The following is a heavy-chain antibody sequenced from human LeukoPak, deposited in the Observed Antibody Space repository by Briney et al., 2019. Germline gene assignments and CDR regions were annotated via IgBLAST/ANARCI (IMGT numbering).Heavy chain of an antibody. D-gene: IGHD3-10*01. J-gene: IGHJ4*02. CDR3: ARDRGGSSPVIDS. CDR1: GFTFSSYS. V-gene: IGHV3-48*04. Sequence: AGGSLRLSCAASGFTFSSYSLNWVRQAPGKGLEWVSFISSSSITIYYADSVKGRFTISRDNAEKSLYLQMNSLRAEDTAVYYCARDRGGSSPVIDSGGREPLVTVPS. CDR2: ISSSSITI.